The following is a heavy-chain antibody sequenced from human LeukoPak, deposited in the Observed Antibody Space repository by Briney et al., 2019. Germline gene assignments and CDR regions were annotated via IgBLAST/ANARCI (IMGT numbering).Heavy chain of an antibody. Sequence: GGSLRLSRAGSGFPFSSHGMNWVRQAPGKGLEWVSGISPGGGPTYYADSVRGRFTISRDDSKNTLYLQMSSLRAEDTAVYYCARRGGYGDSYWYFDLWGRGTLVTVSS. CDR1: GFPFSSHG. CDR3: ARRGGYGDSYWYFDL. D-gene: IGHD4-17*01. V-gene: IGHV3-23*01. CDR2: ISPGGGPT. J-gene: IGHJ2*01.